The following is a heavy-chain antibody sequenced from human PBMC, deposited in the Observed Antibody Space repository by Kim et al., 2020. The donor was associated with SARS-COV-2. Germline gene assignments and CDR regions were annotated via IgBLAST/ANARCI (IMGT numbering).Heavy chain of an antibody. CDR3: AKDRSSSGYYYAIWYFDL. Sequence: KGRFTLSRDNAKHTLYLQMNSLRAEDTAVYYCAKDRSSSGYYYAIWYFDLWGRGTLVTVSS. J-gene: IGHJ2*01. V-gene: IGHV3-23*01. D-gene: IGHD3-22*01.